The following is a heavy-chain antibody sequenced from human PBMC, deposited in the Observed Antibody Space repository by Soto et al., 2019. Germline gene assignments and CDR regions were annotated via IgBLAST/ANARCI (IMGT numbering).Heavy chain of an antibody. J-gene: IGHJ5*01. CDR2: TYYTGKT. CDR3: VRQHNRAVSFDS. CDR1: GGTIGDYY. D-gene: IGHD2-21*01. Sequence: SETLSLTCSISGGTIGDYYWSWSRQPPGKGLECLAYTYYTGKTDQNPSLERRGSILLGTSKNQFSLNLRSVTAADTAVYYCVRQHNRAVSFDSWGPGILVTVSS. V-gene: IGHV4-59*01.